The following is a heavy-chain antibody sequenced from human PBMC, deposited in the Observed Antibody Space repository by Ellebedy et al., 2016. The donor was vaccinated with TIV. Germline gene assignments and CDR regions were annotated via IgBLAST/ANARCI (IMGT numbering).Heavy chain of an antibody. D-gene: IGHD3-10*01. V-gene: IGHV3-74*01. CDR3: ARGLGSGSYYYLY. CDR1: GFTFDDYA. J-gene: IGHJ4*02. CDR2: INSDGSST. Sequence: GESLKISCAASGFTFDDYAMHWVRQAPGKGLVWVSRINSDGSSTSYADSVKGRFTISRDNAKNTLYLQMNSLRAEDTAVYYCARGLGSGSYYYLYWGQGTLVTVSS.